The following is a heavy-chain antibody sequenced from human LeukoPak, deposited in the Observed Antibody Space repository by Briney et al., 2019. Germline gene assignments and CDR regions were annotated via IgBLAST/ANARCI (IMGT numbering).Heavy chain of an antibody. CDR2: IYYSGST. CDR1: GGSISSSSYY. Sequence: SETLSLTCTVSGGSISSSSYYWGWIRQPPGKGLEWIGSIYYSGSTYYNPSLKSRVTRSVDTSKNQFSLKPSAVTAADTAVYYCARLWRYYHAFDIWGQGTMVTVSS. J-gene: IGHJ3*02. V-gene: IGHV4-39*01. D-gene: IGHD1-26*01. CDR3: ARLWRYYHAFDI.